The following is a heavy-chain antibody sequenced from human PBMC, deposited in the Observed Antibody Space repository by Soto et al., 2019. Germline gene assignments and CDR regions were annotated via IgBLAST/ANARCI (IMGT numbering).Heavy chain of an antibody. Sequence: QVQLQESGPGLVKPSETLSLPCTVSGGSISSYYWSWIRQPPGKGLEWIGYIYYSGSTNYNPSLKSRVTTSVDTSKNQFSLKLSSVTAADTAVYYCARSGSSGWGYYYGMDVWGQGTTVTVSS. D-gene: IGHD6-19*01. V-gene: IGHV4-59*01. CDR2: IYYSGST. CDR3: ARSGSSGWGYYYGMDV. J-gene: IGHJ6*02. CDR1: GGSISSYY.